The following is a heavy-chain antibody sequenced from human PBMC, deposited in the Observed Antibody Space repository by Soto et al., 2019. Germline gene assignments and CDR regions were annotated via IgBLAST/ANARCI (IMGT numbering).Heavy chain of an antibody. V-gene: IGHV1-69*04. CDR3: AREYSGYESPFDY. D-gene: IGHD5-12*01. CDR1: GGTFSSYT. J-gene: IGHJ4*02. CDR2: IIPILGIA. Sequence: GASVKVSCKASGGTFSSYTISWVRQAPGQGLEWMGRIIPILGIANYAQKFQGRVTITADKSTSTAYMELSSLRSEDTAVYYCAREYSGYESPFDYWGQGTLVTVSS.